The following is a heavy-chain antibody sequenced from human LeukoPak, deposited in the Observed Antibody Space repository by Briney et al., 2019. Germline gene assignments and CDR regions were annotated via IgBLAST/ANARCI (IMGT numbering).Heavy chain of an antibody. CDR3: ARAVYSGGMRGAFDI. J-gene: IGHJ3*02. D-gene: IGHD2-15*01. CDR1: GFGFSSYE. V-gene: IGHV3-48*03. CDR2: ISSSGSTI. Sequence: PGGSLRLSCAASGFGFSSYEMNWVRQAPGKGLEWGSYISSSGSTIYYADSVKGRFTISRDNAKNSLYLQMNSLRAEDTAVYYCARAVYSGGMRGAFDIWGQGTMVTVSS.